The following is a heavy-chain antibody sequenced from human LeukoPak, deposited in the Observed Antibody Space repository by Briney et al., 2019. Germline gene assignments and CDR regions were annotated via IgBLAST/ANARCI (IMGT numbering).Heavy chain of an antibody. V-gene: IGHV3-23*01. CDR3: AKRMGGYGRPVDF. J-gene: IGHJ4*02. CDR1: GFIFSNYA. CDR2: ISGSGGST. D-gene: IGHD5-12*01. Sequence: PGGSLRLSCAASGFIFSNYAISWVRQAPGKGLEWVSAISGSGGSTYYAGSVKGRFTISRDNSKNTLFLQMNSLRAEVTAVYYCAKRMGGYGRPVDFWGQGTLVTVSS.